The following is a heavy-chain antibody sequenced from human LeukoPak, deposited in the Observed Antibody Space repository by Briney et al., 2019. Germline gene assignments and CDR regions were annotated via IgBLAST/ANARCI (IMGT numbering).Heavy chain of an antibody. CDR2: IYSSGHS. J-gene: IGHJ5*02. D-gene: IGHD3-16*01. CDR1: GDSITTNSYW. CDR3: ARRGIWDLQIGNWFDP. V-gene: IGHV4-39*01. Sequence: SETLSLTCSLSGDSITTNSYWWGWIRQSPGEGLEWIGSIYSSGHSYYNPSLNSRATLFPDTSKNQYSLRLTSVTAPDTAVYYCARRGIWDLQIGNWFDPWGQGILVTVSS.